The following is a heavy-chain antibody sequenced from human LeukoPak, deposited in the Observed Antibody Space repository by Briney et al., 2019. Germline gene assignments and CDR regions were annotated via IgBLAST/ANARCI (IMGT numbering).Heavy chain of an antibody. CDR2: IKSKTDGGTT. D-gene: IGHD6-13*01. CDR1: GFTFSNAW. CDR3: TTLPSGYSSSWYRIDY. V-gene: IGHV3-15*01. Sequence: GGSLRLSCAASGFTFSNAWMSWVRQAPGRGLEWVGRIKSKTDGGTTDYAAPVKGRFTISRDDSKNTLYLQMNSLKTEDTAVCYCTTLPSGYSSSWYRIDYWGQGTLVTVSS. J-gene: IGHJ4*02.